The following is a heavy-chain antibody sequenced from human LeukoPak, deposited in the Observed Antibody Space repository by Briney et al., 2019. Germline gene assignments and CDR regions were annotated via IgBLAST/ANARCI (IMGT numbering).Heavy chain of an antibody. CDR3: ARMVRETDY. D-gene: IGHD3-10*01. CDR1: GFTFDSYW. V-gene: IGHV3-7*01. J-gene: IGHJ4*02. CDR2: IKQDGSET. Sequence: GGSLRLSCAASGFTFDSYWMHWVRQTPGKGLEWVANIKQDGSETYHVDSVKGRFTISRDNAKNSLYLQMNSLRAEDTAVYYCARMVRETDYWGQGTLVIVSS.